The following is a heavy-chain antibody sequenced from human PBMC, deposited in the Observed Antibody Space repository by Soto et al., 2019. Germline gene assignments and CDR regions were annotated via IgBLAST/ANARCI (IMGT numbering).Heavy chain of an antibody. CDR1: GYSFMKYG. Sequence: ASVKVSCKGFGYSFMKYGINWVRQAPGQGLEWVGWISPYSGGTNYAQKFQGRVTMTRDTSISTAYMELSRLRSDDTAVYYCARRPSLEAFDIWGQGTMVTVSS. V-gene: IGHV1-2*02. J-gene: IGHJ3*02. CDR2: ISPYSGGT. CDR3: ARRPSLEAFDI.